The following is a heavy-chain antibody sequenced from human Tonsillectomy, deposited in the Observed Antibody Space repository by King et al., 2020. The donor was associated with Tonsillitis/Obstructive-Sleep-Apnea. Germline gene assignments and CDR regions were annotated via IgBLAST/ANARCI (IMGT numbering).Heavy chain of an antibody. Sequence: QLQESGPGLVKPSETLSLTCTVSGGSISSSNYYWGWIRQPPGKGLEWIGSIYYSGRTYYNPSLESRVTISIATSKNQFSLKLSSVTAADTAVYYCARRDLEFDYWGQGTLVTVSS. CDR2: IYYSGRT. CDR1: GGSISSSNYY. V-gene: IGHV4-39*01. CDR3: ARRDLEFDY. D-gene: IGHD1-1*01. J-gene: IGHJ4*02.